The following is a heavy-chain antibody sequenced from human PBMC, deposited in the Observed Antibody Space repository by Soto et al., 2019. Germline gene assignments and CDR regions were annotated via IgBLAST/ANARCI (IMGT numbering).Heavy chain of an antibody. D-gene: IGHD3-22*01. CDR1: GGSVSNASFY. CDR3: VRVLDSSWYADL. J-gene: IGHJ2*01. Sequence: QVQLQESGPGLVKPSETLSLTCSVSGGSVSNASFYWTWIRQAPGTGLEYIGYIFYTGVTNYNPSLISRVTISLDTSKTHFSLTLNSMTAADTAVYYCVRVLDSSWYADLWGRGTLVTVSS. CDR2: IFYTGVT. V-gene: IGHV4-61*03.